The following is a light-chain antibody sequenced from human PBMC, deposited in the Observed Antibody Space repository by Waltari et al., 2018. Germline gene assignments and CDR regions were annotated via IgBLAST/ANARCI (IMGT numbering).Light chain of an antibody. J-gene: IGKJ1*01. Sequence: IQMTQSPSALSASVGDRVTISCRSSQNIYGNLAWYQQKPGKAPKLLIYAASSLYSGTPSRFSCSGSRADFTLSFSSLQPEDSATYYCQHYYDNPWTFGQGTKVEIK. CDR2: AAS. CDR3: QHYYDNPWT. CDR1: QNIYGN. V-gene: IGKV1-6*01.